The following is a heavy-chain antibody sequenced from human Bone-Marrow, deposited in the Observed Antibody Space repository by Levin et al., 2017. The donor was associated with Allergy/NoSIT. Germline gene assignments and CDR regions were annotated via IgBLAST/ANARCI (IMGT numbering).Heavy chain of an antibody. CDR1: GFTFSDHY. J-gene: IGHJ4*02. V-gene: IGHV3-72*01. CDR2: SRNKANSYTT. D-gene: IGHD2-15*01. Sequence: GESLKISCVVSGFTFSDHYMDWVRQAPGKGLEWVGRSRNKANSYTTEYAASVKGRFTVSRDDSNNLLYLQMNSLKTEDTAVYYCARTPFCSAGTCDSDYFDYWGQGTLVAVSS. CDR3: ARTPFCSAGTCDSDYFDY.